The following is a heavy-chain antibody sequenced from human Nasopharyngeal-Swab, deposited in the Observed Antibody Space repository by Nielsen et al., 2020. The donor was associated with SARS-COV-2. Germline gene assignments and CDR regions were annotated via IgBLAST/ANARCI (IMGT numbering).Heavy chain of an antibody. J-gene: IGHJ3*02. CDR2: IIPIFGTA. Sequence: SVKVSCKASGGTFSSYAISWVRQAPGQGLEWMGGIIPIFGTANYAQKFQGRVTITADKSTSTAYMELSSLRSEDTAVYYCAPVKTYYYDSSGDRGDAFDIWGQGTMVTVSS. CDR1: GGTFSSYA. V-gene: IGHV1-69*06. D-gene: IGHD3-22*01. CDR3: APVKTYYYDSSGDRGDAFDI.